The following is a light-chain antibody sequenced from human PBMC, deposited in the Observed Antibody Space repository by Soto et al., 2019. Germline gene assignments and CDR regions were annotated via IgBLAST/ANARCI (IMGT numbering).Light chain of an antibody. V-gene: IGKV3-15*01. J-gene: IGKJ4*01. CDR3: QQLNSYPLT. CDR1: QSVSSN. CDR2: GAS. Sequence: IVLTQSPATLSVSPGERATLSCRASQSVSSNLAWHQQRPGQAPRLLIYGASTRATGIPARFSGSGSGTEFTLTISSLQPEDFATYSCQQLNSYPLTFGGGTKVDIK.